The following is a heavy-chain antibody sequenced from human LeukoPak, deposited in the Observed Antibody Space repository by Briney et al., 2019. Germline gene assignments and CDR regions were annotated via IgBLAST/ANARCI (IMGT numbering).Heavy chain of an antibody. CDR2: IIPIFGTA. Sequence: ASVKVSCKASGGTSSSYAISWVRQAPGQGLEWMGRIIPIFGTANYAQKFQGRVTITTDESTSTAYMELSSLRSEDTAVYYCARGRDGYPFDYWGQGTLVTVSS. CDR3: ARGRDGYPFDY. J-gene: IGHJ4*02. D-gene: IGHD5-24*01. V-gene: IGHV1-69*05. CDR1: GGTSSSYA.